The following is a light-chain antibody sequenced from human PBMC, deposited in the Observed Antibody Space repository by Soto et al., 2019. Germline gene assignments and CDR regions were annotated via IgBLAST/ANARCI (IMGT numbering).Light chain of an antibody. CDR1: QSVSSN. J-gene: IGKJ1*01. CDR3: QQYNDWPLK. Sequence: EIVMTQSPVSLSVSPVEIVTLSCRASQSVSSNLAWYQQKPGQAPSLLIYGAFTRATGIPARFSGTGSGTEFTLTISSLQSEDFALYYCQQYNDWPLKFGQGTKVDIK. CDR2: GAF. V-gene: IGKV3-15*01.